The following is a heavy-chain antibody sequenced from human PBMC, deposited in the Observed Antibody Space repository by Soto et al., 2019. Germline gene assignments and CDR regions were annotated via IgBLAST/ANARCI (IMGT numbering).Heavy chain of an antibody. CDR3: TRLDLGSGLPY. CDR1: GGSISSSSYY. J-gene: IGHJ4*02. CDR2: IFYSGST. V-gene: IGHV4-39*01. D-gene: IGHD3-3*01. Sequence: QLQLQESGPGLVRPSETLSLTCSVSGGSISSSSYYWGWVRQPPGKGLEWIGSIFYSGSTYYSPSLKSRVTISVDTSKNQFSLKVNSVTAADTAVYYCTRLDLGSGLPYWDQGTLVTVSS.